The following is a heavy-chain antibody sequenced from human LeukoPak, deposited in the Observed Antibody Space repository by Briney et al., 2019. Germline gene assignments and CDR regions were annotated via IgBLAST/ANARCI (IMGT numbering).Heavy chain of an antibody. J-gene: IGHJ4*02. CDR2: ISSSGGST. D-gene: IGHD3-3*01. Sequence: PGGSLRLSCAASRFTFSSYGMSWVRQAPGKGLEWVSGISSSGGSTYYADSVKGRFTISRDNSRNTLYLQMNSLRAEDTAVYYCAREHYDFWSGYYVDYWGQGTLVTVSS. CDR1: RFTFSSYG. V-gene: IGHV3-23*01. CDR3: AREHYDFWSGYYVDY.